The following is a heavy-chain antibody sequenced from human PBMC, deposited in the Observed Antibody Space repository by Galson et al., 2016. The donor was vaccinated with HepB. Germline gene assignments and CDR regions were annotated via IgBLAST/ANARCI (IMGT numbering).Heavy chain of an antibody. Sequence: SVKASCKASGYTFTSHYIHWVRQAPGQGLEWMGIINPNDGKTSYAQKFLDKITMTRDPPASTVYMDLRSLRSEDTAVYYCARNSYSGSSNWFDFWGQGTLVPVSS. D-gene: IGHD1-26*01. CDR1: GYTFTSHY. J-gene: IGHJ5*01. CDR3: ARNSYSGSSNWFDF. V-gene: IGHV1-46*01. CDR2: INPNDGKT.